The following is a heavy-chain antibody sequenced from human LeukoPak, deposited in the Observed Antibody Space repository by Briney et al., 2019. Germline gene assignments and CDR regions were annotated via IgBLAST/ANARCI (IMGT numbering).Heavy chain of an antibody. V-gene: IGHV3-7*01. CDR2: IKHDGSEK. J-gene: IGHJ4*02. CDR3: VRDPSGSGFAFDS. D-gene: IGHD1-1*01. CDR1: GFIFTNYF. Sequence: PGGSLRLSCAASGFIFTNYFMSWVRQAPGKGLEWVASIKHDGSEKYYVDSVRGRFTISRDNTMNSLYLQMSSLRAEDTAVYYCVRDPSGSGFAFDSWGQGALVTVSS.